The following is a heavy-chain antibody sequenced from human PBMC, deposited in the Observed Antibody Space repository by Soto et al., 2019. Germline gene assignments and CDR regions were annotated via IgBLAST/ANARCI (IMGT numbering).Heavy chain of an antibody. D-gene: IGHD6-19*01. CDR1: GGSISSSSYY. Sequence: SETLSLTCTVSGGSISSSSYYWGWIRQPPGKGLEWIGSIYYSGSTYYNPSLKSRVTISVDTSKNQFSLKLSSVTAADTAVYYWARHRKTWSGWYLDYWGKGTRVAVAS. CDR3: ARHRKTWSGWYLDY. J-gene: IGHJ4*02. V-gene: IGHV4-39*01. CDR2: IYYSGST.